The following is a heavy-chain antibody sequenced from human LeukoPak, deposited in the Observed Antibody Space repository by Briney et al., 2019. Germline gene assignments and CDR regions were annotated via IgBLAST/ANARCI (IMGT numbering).Heavy chain of an antibody. CDR1: GGSISSYY. D-gene: IGHD2-2*03. Sequence: PSETLSLTCTVSGGSISSYYWSWIRQPAGKGLEWIGRIYTSGSTNYNPSLKSRVTMSVDTPKNQFSLKLSSVTAADTAVYYCARDLDIVVVPAAPHYWYFDLWGRGTLVTVSS. CDR2: IYTSGST. V-gene: IGHV4-4*07. CDR3: ARDLDIVVVPAAPHYWYFDL. J-gene: IGHJ2*01.